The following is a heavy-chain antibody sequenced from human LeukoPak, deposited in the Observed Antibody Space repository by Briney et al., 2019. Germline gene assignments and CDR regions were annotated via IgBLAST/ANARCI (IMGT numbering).Heavy chain of an antibody. CDR3: TRRDTGYCSSTSCSNYYYYGMDV. CDR1: RFTFSGSA. Sequence: PGGSLRLFCAASRFTFSGSAMHWVRQASGKGLEWVGRIRSKANSYATAYAASVKGRFTISRDDSKNTAYLQMNSLKTEDTAVYYCTRRDTGYCSSTSCSNYYYYGMDVWGKGTTVTVSS. V-gene: IGHV3-73*01. D-gene: IGHD2-2*01. J-gene: IGHJ6*04. CDR2: IRSKANSYAT.